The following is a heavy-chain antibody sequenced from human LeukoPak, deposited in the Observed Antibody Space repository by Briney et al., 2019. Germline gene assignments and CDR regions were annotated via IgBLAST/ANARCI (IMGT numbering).Heavy chain of an antibody. D-gene: IGHD5-18*01. CDR2: INPNSGGT. Sequence: ASVKVSCTASGYTFTGYYMHWVRQAPGQGLEWMGWINPNSGGTNYAQKFQGRVTMTRDTSISTAYMELSRLRSDDTAVYYCARDTAMVTYWFDPWGQGTLVTVSS. CDR1: GYTFTGYY. CDR3: ARDTAMVTYWFDP. J-gene: IGHJ5*02. V-gene: IGHV1-2*02.